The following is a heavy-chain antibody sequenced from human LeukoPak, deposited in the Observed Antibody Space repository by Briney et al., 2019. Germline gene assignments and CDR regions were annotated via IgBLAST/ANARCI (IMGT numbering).Heavy chain of an antibody. CDR3: ARGGGLDV. J-gene: IGHJ6*02. CDR2: INHNGNVN. V-gene: IGHV3-7*03. Sequence: PGGSLRLSCVASGFPFSSYWMTWVRQAPGKGLEWVASINHNGNVNYYVDSVKGRFTISRDNAKNSLYLQMSNLRAEDTAVNFCARGGGLDVWGQGATVTVSS. CDR1: GFPFSSYW. D-gene: IGHD3-16*01.